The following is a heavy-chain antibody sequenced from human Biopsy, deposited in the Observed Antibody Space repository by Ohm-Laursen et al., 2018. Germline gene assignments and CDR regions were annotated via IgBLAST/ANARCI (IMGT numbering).Heavy chain of an antibody. V-gene: IGHV3-33*08. CDR1: GFTFNNYG. D-gene: IGHD1/OR15-1a*01. CDR2: IFHDGSNT. CDR3: ARGRTGG. J-gene: IGHJ4*02. Sequence: SLRLSCTASGFTFNNYGMQWVRQAPGKGLEWVAFIFHDGSNTYYADSVKGRFTISRDDAKNSLYLQMNSLRAEDTAVYYCARGRTGGWGQGTLVTVSS.